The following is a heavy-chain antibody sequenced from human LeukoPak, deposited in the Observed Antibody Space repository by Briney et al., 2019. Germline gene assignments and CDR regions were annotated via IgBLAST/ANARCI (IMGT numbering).Heavy chain of an antibody. J-gene: IGHJ4*02. CDR3: ARGSLKQLAKIYYFDY. V-gene: IGHV3-15*01. Sequence: GGSLRLSCAASGFTFSNAWMSWVRQAPGKGLEWVGRIKSKTDGGTTDYAAPVKGRFTISRDDSKNTLYLQMNSLKTEDTAVYYCARGSLKQLAKIYYFDYWGQGTLVTVSS. CDR1: GFTFSNAW. D-gene: IGHD6-6*01. CDR2: IKSKTDGGTT.